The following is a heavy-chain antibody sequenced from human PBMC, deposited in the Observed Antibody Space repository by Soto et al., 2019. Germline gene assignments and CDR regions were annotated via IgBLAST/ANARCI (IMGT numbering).Heavy chain of an antibody. J-gene: IGHJ4*02. CDR1: GDSISTYY. V-gene: IGHV4-59*01. D-gene: IGHD3-9*01. CDR2: IYYSGST. CDR3: AAGYYSHFDY. Sequence: SETLSLTCTVSGDSISTYYWTWIRQPPGKGLEWIGYIYYSGSTNYNPSLKSRVTISVDTSKNQFSLKLSSVTAADTAVYYCAAGYYSHFDYWGQGTLVTVSS.